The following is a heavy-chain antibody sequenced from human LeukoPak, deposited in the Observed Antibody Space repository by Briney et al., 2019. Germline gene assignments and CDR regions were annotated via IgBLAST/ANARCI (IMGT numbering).Heavy chain of an antibody. D-gene: IGHD6-13*01. CDR1: GFTFSSYG. V-gene: IGHV3-48*01. CDR2: ISSSGRTI. Sequence: GGSLRLSCAASGFTFSSYGMTWVRQAPGKGLEWVSYISSSGRTIYYADSVKGRFTISRDNAKNSLYLQMNSLRAEDTAVYYCARVSRATPYYYYYMDVWGKGTTVTVSS. J-gene: IGHJ6*03. CDR3: ARVSRATPYYYYYMDV.